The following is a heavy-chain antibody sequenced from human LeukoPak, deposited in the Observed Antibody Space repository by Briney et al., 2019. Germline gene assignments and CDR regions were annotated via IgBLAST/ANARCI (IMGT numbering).Heavy chain of an antibody. V-gene: IGHV1-18*01. CDR1: GYTFTSYG. Sequence: GASVKVSCKASGYTFTSYGISWVRQAPGQGLEWMGWISAYNGNTNYAQKLQGRVTMTTDTSTSTAYMELRSLRSDDTAVYYCARDGNVLRFLEWLHYYYGMDVWGQGTTVTVSS. J-gene: IGHJ6*02. CDR2: ISAYNGNT. D-gene: IGHD3-3*01. CDR3: ARDGNVLRFLEWLHYYYGMDV.